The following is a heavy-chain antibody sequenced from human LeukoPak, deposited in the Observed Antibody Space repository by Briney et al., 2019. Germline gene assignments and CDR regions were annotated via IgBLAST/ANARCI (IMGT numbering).Heavy chain of an antibody. D-gene: IGHD1-26*01. Sequence: SETLSLTCTVSGGSISSNSYYWGWIRQPPGKGLEWIGSIYYTGSTNYNPSLKSRVTISVDTSKNQFSLRLSSVTAADTAVYYCARVWGSGSVGNIEPGIFEYWGQGTLVTVSS. V-gene: IGHV4-39*07. J-gene: IGHJ4*02. CDR3: ARVWGSGSVGNIEPGIFEY. CDR1: GGSISSNSYY. CDR2: IYYTGST.